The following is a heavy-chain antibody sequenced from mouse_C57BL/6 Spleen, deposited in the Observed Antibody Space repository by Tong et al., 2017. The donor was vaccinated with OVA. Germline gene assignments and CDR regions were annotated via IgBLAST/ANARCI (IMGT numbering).Heavy chain of an antibody. CDR1: GFSLTGYG. CDR3: DRDQGYDYDWYFDV. J-gene: IGHJ1*01. CDR2: IWGDGST. V-gene: IGHV2-6-7*01. Sequence: VQLKESGPGLVAPSHSLSITCTVSGFSLTGYGVNWVRQPPGKGLEWLGMIWGDGSTDYNSALKSRLSISKDNSKSQGCLKMNRLQTDDTARYYCDRDQGYDYDWYFDVWGAGTTVTVSS. D-gene: IGHD2-4*01.